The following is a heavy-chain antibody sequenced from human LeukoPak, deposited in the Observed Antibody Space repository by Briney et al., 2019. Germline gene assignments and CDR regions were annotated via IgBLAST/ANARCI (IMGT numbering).Heavy chain of an antibody. D-gene: IGHD2/OR15-2a*01. CDR1: GFTFSSYS. Sequence: GGSLRLSCAASGFTFSSYSMNWVRQAPGKGLEWVSSISSSSYIYYADSVKGRFTISRDNAKNSLYLQMNSLRAEDTAVYYCARVLPTKNLDYWGQGTLVTVSS. V-gene: IGHV3-21*01. CDR2: ISSSSYI. CDR3: ARVLPTKNLDY. J-gene: IGHJ4*02.